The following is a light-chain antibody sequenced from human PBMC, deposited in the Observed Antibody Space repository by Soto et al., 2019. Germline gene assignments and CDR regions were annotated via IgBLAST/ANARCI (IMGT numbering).Light chain of an antibody. Sequence: DIQMTQSPSSLSASVGDRVTITCRASQSISSYSTWYQQKPGKAPKLLIYAASSFQSGFPSRFSGSGSGTDFTLTISSLQPEDFATYYSQQSYSTPIAFGPGTKVDIE. CDR1: QSISSY. V-gene: IGKV1-39*01. J-gene: IGKJ3*01. CDR3: QQSYSTPIA. CDR2: AAS.